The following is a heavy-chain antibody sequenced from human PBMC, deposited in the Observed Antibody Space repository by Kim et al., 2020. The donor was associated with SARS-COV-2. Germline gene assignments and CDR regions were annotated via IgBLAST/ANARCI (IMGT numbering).Heavy chain of an antibody. J-gene: IGHJ6*02. CDR3: ARFPNQLLYWGYYGMDV. Sequence: ASVKVSCKASGYTFTSYAMNWVRQAPGQGLEWMGWINTNTGNPTYAQGFTGRFVFSLDTSVSTAYLQISSLKAEDTAVYYCARFPNQLLYWGYYGMDVWGQGTTVTVSS. D-gene: IGHD2-2*02. CDR2: INTNTGNP. V-gene: IGHV7-4-1*02. CDR1: GYTFTSYA.